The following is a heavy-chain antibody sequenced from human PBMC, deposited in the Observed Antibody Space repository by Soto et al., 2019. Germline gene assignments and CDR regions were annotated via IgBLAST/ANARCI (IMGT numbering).Heavy chain of an antibody. CDR2: IIPIFGTA. V-gene: IGHV1-69*13. J-gene: IGHJ3*02. CDR3: ARALTASDAFDI. Sequence: ASVKVSCKASGGTFSSYAISWVRQAPGQGLEWMGGIIPIFGTANYAQKFQGRVTITADESTSTAYMELNSLRAEDTAVYYCARALTASDAFDIWGQGTMVTVSS. D-gene: IGHD1-20*01. CDR1: GGTFSSYA.